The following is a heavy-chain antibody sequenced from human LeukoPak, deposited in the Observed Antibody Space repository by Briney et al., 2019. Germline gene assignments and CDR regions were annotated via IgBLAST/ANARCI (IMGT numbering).Heavy chain of an antibody. CDR1: GYTFTSYG. D-gene: IGHD6-6*01. J-gene: IGHJ4*02. CDR2: ISAYNGNT. CDR3: ARDRPSIAARPSRAGDY. Sequence: APVKVSCKASGYTFTSYGISWVRQAPGHRLEWMGWISAYNGNTNYAKKLQGRVTMTTDTSTSTAYMELRSLRSDDTAVYYCARDRPSIAARPSRAGDYWGQGTMVTVSS. V-gene: IGHV1-18*01.